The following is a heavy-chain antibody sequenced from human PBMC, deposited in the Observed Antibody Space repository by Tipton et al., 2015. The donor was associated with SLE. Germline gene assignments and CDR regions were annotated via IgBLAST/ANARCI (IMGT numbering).Heavy chain of an antibody. V-gene: IGHV4-59*01. CDR1: GGSISSYY. CDR2: VHYSGIT. Sequence: TLSLTCTVSGGSISSYYWSWIRQPPGKGLEWIGYVHYSGITNYNPSLKSRVTISVDTSKIQVSLKLSSVTAADTAVYYCASSPGVTLFRVVTYFDLWGQGILVTVSS. D-gene: IGHD3-3*01. J-gene: IGHJ4*02. CDR3: ASSPGVTLFRVVTYFDL.